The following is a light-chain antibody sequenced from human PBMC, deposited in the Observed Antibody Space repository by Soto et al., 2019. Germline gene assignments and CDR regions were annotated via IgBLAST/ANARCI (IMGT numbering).Light chain of an antibody. CDR2: GNS. J-gene: IGLJ3*02. V-gene: IGLV1-40*01. CDR3: QSYDSSLSGSV. Sequence: QSVLTQPPSESGAPGQRVTISCTGSSSNIGAGYDVHWYQQLPGTAPKLLIYGNSNRPSGVPDRFSGSKSGTSASLAITGLQAEDEADYYCQSYDSSLSGSVXXGGTKXTVL. CDR1: SSNIGAGYD.